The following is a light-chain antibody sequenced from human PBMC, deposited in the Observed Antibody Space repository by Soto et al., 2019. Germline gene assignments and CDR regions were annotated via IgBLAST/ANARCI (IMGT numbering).Light chain of an antibody. CDR2: DTF. CDR1: QSVSNY. J-gene: IGKJ1*01. CDR3: VQRSTWPWT. V-gene: IGKV3-11*01. Sequence: IVLPQSPATLSLSPGARATLSCRAGQSVSNYLAWYQQQPDLAPRLLIYDTFNRATGIPARFSGSGSGTDFTLTTSSLEPEDLAVYFCVQRSTWPWTSGQGTKVEIK.